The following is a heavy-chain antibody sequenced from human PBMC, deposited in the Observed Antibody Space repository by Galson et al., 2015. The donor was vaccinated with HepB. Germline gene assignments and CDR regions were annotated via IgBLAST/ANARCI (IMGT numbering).Heavy chain of an antibody. D-gene: IGHD1-26*01. J-gene: IGHJ3*02. CDR3: ARDEWYSGSYNI. V-gene: IGHV4-4*02. CDR1: GGSISTSNW. Sequence: ETLSLTCTVSGGSISTSNWWSWVRQPPGQGLEWIGEIHHVGNTNYNPSLMSRLTISLDESKNQFSLKLSSVTAADTAVYYCARDEWYSGSYNIWGQGTMVTVSS. CDR2: IHHVGNT.